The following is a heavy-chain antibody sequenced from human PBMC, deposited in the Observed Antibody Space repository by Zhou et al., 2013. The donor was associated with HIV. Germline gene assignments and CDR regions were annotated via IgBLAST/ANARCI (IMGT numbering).Heavy chain of an antibody. Sequence: QVQVVQSGAEMKKPGSSMKVSCKASGGTFSSYAISWVRQAPGQGLEWMGRIIPIFGTANYAQKFQGRVTITADESTSTAYMELSSLRSEDTAVYYCARAHYYDSSAPGGPFDYWGQGTLVTVSS. D-gene: IGHD3-22*01. J-gene: IGHJ4*02. CDR3: ARAHYYDSSAPGGPFDY. CDR1: GGTFSSYA. V-gene: IGHV1-69*15. CDR2: IIPIFGTA.